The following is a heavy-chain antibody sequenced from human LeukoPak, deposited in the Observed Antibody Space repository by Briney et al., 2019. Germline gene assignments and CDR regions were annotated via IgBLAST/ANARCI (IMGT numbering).Heavy chain of an antibody. J-gene: IGHJ3*02. Sequence: GGSLTLSCPACGFTFRSYSMHWVRQARAKGREGVSYISKTSSTVYYADSVKGRFTISRDNAKNSLYLQMNSLRDEDTAVYYCARAALYYYDSSGYSAFDSWGQGTMVTVSA. CDR2: ISKTSSTV. CDR1: GFTFRSYS. V-gene: IGHV3-48*02. D-gene: IGHD3-22*01. CDR3: ARAALYYYDSSGYSAFDS.